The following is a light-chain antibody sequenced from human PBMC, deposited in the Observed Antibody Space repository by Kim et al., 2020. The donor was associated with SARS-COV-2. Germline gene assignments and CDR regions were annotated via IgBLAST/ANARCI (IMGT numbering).Light chain of an antibody. CDR2: DVK. Sequence: GQSVTISCTGTNSDVGGYESVSWYQQHPGKAPKLVIFDVKKVPSGVTDRFYGSKSGTTASLTIYRLQAEDDADYFCCSYAGSYTWVFGGGTQLTVL. V-gene: IGLV2-11*01. J-gene: IGLJ3*02. CDR1: NSDVGGYES. CDR3: CSYAGSYTWV.